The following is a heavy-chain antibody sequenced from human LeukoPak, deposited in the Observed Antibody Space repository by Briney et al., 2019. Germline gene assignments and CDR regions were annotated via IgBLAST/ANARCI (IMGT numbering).Heavy chain of an antibody. V-gene: IGHV1-69*06. CDR1: GCSFTSYA. CDR2: IITIFGRA. CDR3: ARLGTRSQQCDP. Sequence: SVKLSFKSAGCSFTSYAYSWVRQAPGQGHEWVGGIITIFGRANYAQTFPGRVTITADKSTNKDYMELNSMSTEDTAVDYYARLGTRSQQCDPGGEETLVSVSS. J-gene: IGHJ5*02. D-gene: IGHD1-1*01.